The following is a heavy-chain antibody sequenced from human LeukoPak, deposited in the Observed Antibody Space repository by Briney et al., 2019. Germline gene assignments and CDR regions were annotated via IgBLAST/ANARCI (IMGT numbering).Heavy chain of an antibody. CDR2: IYYSGST. V-gene: IGHV4-59*01. CDR3: ARGSGWYPH. D-gene: IGHD6-19*01. Sequence: SETLSLTCTVSGGSISSNYWSWVRQPPGKGLEWIGYIYYSGSTNYNPSLKSRVTMSVDPSKNQFSLKLSSVTAADTAVYYCARGSGWYPHWGQGTLVTVSS. CDR1: GGSISSNY. J-gene: IGHJ1*01.